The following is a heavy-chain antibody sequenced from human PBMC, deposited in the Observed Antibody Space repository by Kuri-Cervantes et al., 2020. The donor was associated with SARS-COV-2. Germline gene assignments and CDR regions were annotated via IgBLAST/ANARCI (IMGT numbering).Heavy chain of an antibody. J-gene: IGHJ4*02. CDR1: GGSISSSSYY. CDR3: ARHKEGVRGVIMPYDY. V-gene: IGHV4-39*01. CDR2: IYYSGST. Sequence: SETLSLTCTVSGGSISSSSYYWGWIRQPPGKGLEWIGSIYYSGSTYYNPSLKSRVTISVDTSKNQFSLKLSSVTAADTAVYYCARHKEGVRGVIMPYDYWGQGTLVTVSS. D-gene: IGHD3-10*01.